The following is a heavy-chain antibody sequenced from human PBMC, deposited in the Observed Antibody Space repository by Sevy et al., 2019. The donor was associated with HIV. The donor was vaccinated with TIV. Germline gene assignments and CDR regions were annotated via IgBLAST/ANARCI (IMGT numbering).Heavy chain of an antibody. CDR3: AHWLYGDYVTNFDY. CDR1: GISLSTSGMG. CDR2: IYWVDGK. D-gene: IGHD4-17*01. Sequence: SGPTLVNPTQTLTLTCTFSGISLSTSGMGVGWIRQPPGKALEWLDLIYWVDGKPYSLCLKSRRTITKDTSKNQVVLTMTNIDPVDTATYYCAHWLYGDYVTNFDYWGQGTMVTVSS. V-gene: IGHV2-5*02. J-gene: IGHJ4*02.